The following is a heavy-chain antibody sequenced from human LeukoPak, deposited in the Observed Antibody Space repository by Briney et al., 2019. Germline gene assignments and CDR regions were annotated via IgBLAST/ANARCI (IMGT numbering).Heavy chain of an antibody. D-gene: IGHD5-18*01. V-gene: IGHV5-51*01. Sequence: ESLKISCKASDYSFTRYSIGWVRQMPGKGLEWMGIIYPGDSDTRYGPSFQGQVTISADKSISTAYLQWSSLKASDTAMYYCARLVDTAMVSAFDVWGQGTMVTVSS. CDR2: IYPGDSDT. J-gene: IGHJ3*01. CDR3: ARLVDTAMVSAFDV. CDR1: DYSFTRYS.